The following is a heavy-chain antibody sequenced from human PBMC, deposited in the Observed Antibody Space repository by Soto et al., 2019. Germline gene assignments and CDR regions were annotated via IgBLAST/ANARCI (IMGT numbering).Heavy chain of an antibody. CDR1: GFTVSSNY. CDR2: IYSGGST. J-gene: IGHJ6*02. CDR3: ASNQAARGSLVPYYYYGMDV. D-gene: IGHD6-6*01. Sequence: GSLRLSCAASGFTVSSNYMSWVRQAPGKGLEWVSVIYSGGSTYYADSVKGRFTISRDNSKNTLYLQMNSLRAEDTAVYYCASNQAARGSLVPYYYYGMDVWGQGTTVTVSS. V-gene: IGHV3-53*01.